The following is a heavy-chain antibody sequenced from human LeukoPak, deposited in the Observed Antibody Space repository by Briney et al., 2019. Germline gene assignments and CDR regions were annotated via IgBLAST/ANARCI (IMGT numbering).Heavy chain of an antibody. D-gene: IGHD2-15*01. CDR2: IYYSGST. CDR1: GGSISSYY. Sequence: SETLSLTCTVSGGSISSYYWSWIRQPPGKGLEWIGYIYYSGSTNYNPSLKSRVTISVDTSKNQFSLKLSSVTAADTAVYYCARALGYCSGGSCPGWAYYFDYWGQGTLVTVSS. J-gene: IGHJ4*02. CDR3: ARALGYCSGGSCPGWAYYFDY. V-gene: IGHV4-59*01.